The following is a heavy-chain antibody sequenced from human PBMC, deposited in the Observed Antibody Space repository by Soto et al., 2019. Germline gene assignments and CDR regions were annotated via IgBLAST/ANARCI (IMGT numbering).Heavy chain of an antibody. Sequence: QVQLVQSGAEVKKPGSSVKVSCKASGGTFSSYAISWVRQAPGQGLEWMGGIIPIFGTANYAQKLQGRVTINADESTSTAYMELSRLRSEDTAVYYCAREGVPTGWAPYYFDYWGQGNLVTVSS. J-gene: IGHJ4*02. V-gene: IGHV1-69*01. CDR3: AREGVPTGWAPYYFDY. CDR2: IIPIFGTA. D-gene: IGHD1-1*01. CDR1: GGTFSSYA.